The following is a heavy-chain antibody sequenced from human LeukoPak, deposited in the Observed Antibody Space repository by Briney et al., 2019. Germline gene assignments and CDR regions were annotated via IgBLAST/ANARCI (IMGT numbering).Heavy chain of an antibody. V-gene: IGHV1-2*06. CDR1: GYPITGYF. CDR3: AGDGSSWHNLFDY. J-gene: IGHJ4*02. CDR2: INPNSGDT. Sequence: ASVKVSCKASGYPITGYFLHWVRQAPGQGLEWMGRINPNSGDTNYAQKFQGRVTMTRDTSINTAYMELSGLRSDDTAVYFCAGDGSSWHNLFDYWGQGTLVTVS. D-gene: IGHD6-13*01.